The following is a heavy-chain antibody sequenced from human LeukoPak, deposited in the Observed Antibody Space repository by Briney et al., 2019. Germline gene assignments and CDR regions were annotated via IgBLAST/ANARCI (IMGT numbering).Heavy chain of an antibody. CDR2: VIPIFGTA. Sequence: GASVKVSCKASGYTFTSYYMHWVRQAPGQGLEWMGGVIPIFGTANYAQKFQGRVTITADKSTSTAYMELSSLRSEDTAVYYCARGAGSTSCYDTTGYLCPPGFDPWGQGTLVTVSS. V-gene: IGHV1-69*06. CDR3: ARGAGSTSCYDTTGYLCPPGFDP. D-gene: IGHD2-2*01. CDR1: GYTFTSYY. J-gene: IGHJ5*02.